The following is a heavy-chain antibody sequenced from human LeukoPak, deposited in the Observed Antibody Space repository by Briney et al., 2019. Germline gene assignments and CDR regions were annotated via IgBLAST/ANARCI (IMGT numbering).Heavy chain of an antibody. D-gene: IGHD6-13*01. CDR1: GYTFTSYD. Sequence: ASVNVSCKASGYTFTSYDINWVRQATGQGLEWMGWMNPNSGKTGYAQKFQGRVTMTRHTSISTAYMELSSLRSEDTAVYYCARARRARQQLLPFLLWFDPWGQGTLVTVSS. CDR3: ARARRARQQLLPFLLWFDP. V-gene: IGHV1-8*01. CDR2: MNPNSGKT. J-gene: IGHJ5*02.